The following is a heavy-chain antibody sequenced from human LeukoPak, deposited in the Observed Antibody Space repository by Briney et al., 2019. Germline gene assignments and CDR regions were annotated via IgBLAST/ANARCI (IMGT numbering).Heavy chain of an antibody. CDR3: ARFDYYDSSGYQTY. D-gene: IGHD3-22*01. CDR2: ISGSGGST. CDR1: GFTFSSYA. V-gene: IGHV3-23*01. J-gene: IGHJ4*02. Sequence: PGGSLRLSSAASGFTFSSYAMSWVRQAPGKGLEWVSAISGSGGSTYYADSVKGRFTISRDNSKNTLYLQMNSLRAEDTAVYYCARFDYYDSSGYQTYWGQGTLVTVSS.